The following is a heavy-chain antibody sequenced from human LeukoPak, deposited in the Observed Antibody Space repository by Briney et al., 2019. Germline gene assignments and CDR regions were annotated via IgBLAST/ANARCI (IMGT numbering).Heavy chain of an antibody. CDR1: GGSFRGYY. J-gene: IGHJ4*02. D-gene: IGHD6-19*01. V-gene: IGHV4-34*01. CDR3: ARGTGTGQWLVRVVFDY. CDR2: INHSGST. Sequence: PSETLSLTCAVYGGSFRGYYWSWIRQPPGKGLEWIGEINHSGSTNYNPSLKSRVTISVDTSKNQFSLKLSSVTAADTAVYYCARGTGTGQWLVRVVFDYWGQGTLVTVSS.